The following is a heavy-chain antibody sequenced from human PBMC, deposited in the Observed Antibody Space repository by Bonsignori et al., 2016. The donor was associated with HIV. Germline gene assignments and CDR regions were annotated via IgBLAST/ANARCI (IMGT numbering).Heavy chain of an antibody. J-gene: IGHJ5*02. V-gene: IGHV4-39*01. CDR2: IHYSGST. CDR3: ARWDNSGSHQGFDP. CDR1: GGSISSSSYY. Sequence: QLQLQESGPGLVKPSETLSLTCTVSGGSISSSSYYWGWIRQPPGRGLEWIGNIHYSGSTYYNPSLKNRVTISVDTSRNQFSLKLRSVTAADTAVYYCARWDNSGSHQGFDPWGQGTLVTVSS. D-gene: IGHD5-12*01.